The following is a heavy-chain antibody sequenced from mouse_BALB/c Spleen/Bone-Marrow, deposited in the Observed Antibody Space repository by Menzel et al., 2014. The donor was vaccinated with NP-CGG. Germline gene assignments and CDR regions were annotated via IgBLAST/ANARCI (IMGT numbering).Heavy chain of an antibody. D-gene: IGHD2-4*01. J-gene: IGHJ2*01. CDR1: GFTFSDYY. Sequence: EVQGVESGGGLVKPGGSLKLSCAASGFTFSDYYMYWVRQTPEKRLEWVATISDGGSYTYYPDSVKGRFTISRDNAKNNLYLQMSSLKSEDTVMYYCARVSYDYFDYWGQGTTLTVSS. CDR2: ISDGGSYT. CDR3: ARVSYDYFDY. V-gene: IGHV5-4*02.